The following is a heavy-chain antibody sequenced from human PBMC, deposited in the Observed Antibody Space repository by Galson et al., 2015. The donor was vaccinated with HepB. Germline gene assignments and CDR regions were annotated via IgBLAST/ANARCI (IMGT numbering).Heavy chain of an antibody. CDR3: ARDSKARGPLSRPHKNHYYYGMDV. D-gene: IGHD3-10*01. CDR1: GFTVSSNY. V-gene: IGHV3-66*02. J-gene: IGHJ6*02. Sequence: SLRLSCAASGFTVSSNYMSWVRQAPGKGLEWVSVIYSGGSTYYADSVKGRFTISRDNSKNTLYLQMNSLRAEDTAVYYCARDSKARGPLSRPHKNHYYYGMDVWGQGTTVTVSS. CDR2: IYSGGST.